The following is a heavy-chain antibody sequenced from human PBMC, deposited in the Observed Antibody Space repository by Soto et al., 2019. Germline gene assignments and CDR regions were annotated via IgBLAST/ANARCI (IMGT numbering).Heavy chain of an antibody. V-gene: IGHV4-30-4*02. J-gene: IGHJ6*02. D-gene: IGHD3-22*01. CDR2: IYYSGST. CDR3: TRTKGVQDYYHCSGYYTLTNYYYYGMDV. Sequence: SETLSLTCTVSGGSISSGDDYWSWLRQPPGKGLEWIGYIYYSGSTYYNPSLKRRVTISVDTAKNQFSLQLSSVTAADTVVYYCTRTKGVQDYYHCSGYYTLTNYYYYGMDVWGQGTTVKVSS. CDR1: GGSISSGDDY.